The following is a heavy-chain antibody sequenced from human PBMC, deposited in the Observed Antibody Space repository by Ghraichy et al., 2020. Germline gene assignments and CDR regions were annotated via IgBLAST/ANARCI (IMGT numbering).Heavy chain of an antibody. CDR1: GLTFSSYW. V-gene: IGHV3-74*01. J-gene: IGHJ4*02. D-gene: IGHD3-10*01. CDR2: IKTDGSTT. CDR3: STSPRADRGNY. Sequence: GGSLRLSCAASGLTFSSYWMHWVLQAPGKGLEWVSHIKTDGSTTNYADSVRGRFTISRDNAKNTLYLQMNSLRADDTAVYYCSTSPRADRGNYWGQGTLVTVSS.